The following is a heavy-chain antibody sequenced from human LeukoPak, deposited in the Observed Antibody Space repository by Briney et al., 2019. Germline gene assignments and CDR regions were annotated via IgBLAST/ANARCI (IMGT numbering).Heavy chain of an antibody. CDR1: GFTFSSYG. CDR2: ISYDGSNK. Sequence: PGRSLRLSCAASGFTFSSYGMHWVRQAPGKGLEWVAVISYDGSNKYYADSVKGRFTISRDNSKNTLYLQMNSLRAEDTAVYYCAKDRSGGELEPWGQGTLVTVSS. CDR3: AKDRSGGELEP. V-gene: IGHV3-30*18. J-gene: IGHJ4*02. D-gene: IGHD1-1*01.